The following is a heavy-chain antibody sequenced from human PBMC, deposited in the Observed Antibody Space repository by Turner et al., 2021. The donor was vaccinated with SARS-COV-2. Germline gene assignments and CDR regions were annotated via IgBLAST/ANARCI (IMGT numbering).Heavy chain of an antibody. CDR3: ARLMETDMDYYGMDV. D-gene: IGHD5-18*01. V-gene: IGHV4-39*01. J-gene: IGHJ6*02. CDR2: IYYSGIT. Sequence: QLQLQESGPGLVKPSESLSLTCTVTGGSIRSRSYDWGWIRQPPGKGLEWIGSIYYSGITYYNPSLKSRVTISVDTSKNQFSLKLSSVTAADTAVYYCARLMETDMDYYGMDVWGQGTTVTVSS. CDR1: GGSIRSRSYD.